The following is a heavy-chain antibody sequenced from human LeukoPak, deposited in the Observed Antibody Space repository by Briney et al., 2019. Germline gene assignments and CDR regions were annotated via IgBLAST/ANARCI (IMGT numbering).Heavy chain of an antibody. V-gene: IGHV1-24*01. D-gene: IGHD6-19*01. Sequence: ASVKVSCEVSGYTLTELSMHWVRQAPGKGLEWMGGFDPEDGETIYAQKFQGRVTMTEDTSTDTAFMELSSLRSEDTAVYYCATRGPSGWYFGYYGMDVWGQGTTVTVSS. CDR2: FDPEDGET. CDR1: GYTLTELS. CDR3: ATRGPSGWYFGYYGMDV. J-gene: IGHJ6*02.